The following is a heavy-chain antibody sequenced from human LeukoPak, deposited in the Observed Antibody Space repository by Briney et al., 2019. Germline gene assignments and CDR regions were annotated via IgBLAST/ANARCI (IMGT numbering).Heavy chain of an antibody. CDR1: GYTFTGYY. D-gene: IGHD3-10*01. CDR2: INPNSGGT. CDR3: ARSGWFGEPSLDY. J-gene: IGHJ4*02. V-gene: IGHV1-2*02. Sequence: ASVTVSCKASGYTFTGYYMHWVRQAPGQGLEWMGWINPNSGGTNYAQKFQGRVTMTRDTSISTAYMELSRLRSDDTAVYYCARSGWFGEPSLDYWGQGTLVTASS.